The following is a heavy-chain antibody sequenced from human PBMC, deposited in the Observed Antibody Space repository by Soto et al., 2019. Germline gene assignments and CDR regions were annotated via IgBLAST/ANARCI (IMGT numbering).Heavy chain of an antibody. CDR2: IWYDGSNK. CDR1: GFTFSSYG. J-gene: IGHJ6*02. CDR3: ARDKELNYYYYGMDV. Sequence: QVQLVESGGVVVQPGRSLRLSCAASGFTFSSYGMHWVSQSPGKGLEWVAGIWYDGSNKYYADSVKGRFTISRDNSKNTLYLQMNSLRDADTAVYYCARDKELNYYYYGMDVWGQGTTVTVSS. V-gene: IGHV3-33*01. D-gene: IGHD1-7*01.